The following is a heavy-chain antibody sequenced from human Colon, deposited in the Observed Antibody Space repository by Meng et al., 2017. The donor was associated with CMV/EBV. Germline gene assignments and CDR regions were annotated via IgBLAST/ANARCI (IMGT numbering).Heavy chain of an antibody. D-gene: IGHD3-3*01. CDR1: GFTVTTSW. J-gene: IGHJ4*02. CDR2: INGNGISV. V-gene: IGHV3-74*01. Sequence: GESLKISCAASGFTVTTSWMHWVRQAPGKGLDWVARINGNGISVSYADSVKGRFTISRDNSKNALYLEMSSLRTEDTALYYCAKAGGEIDDFWSGYYNFIDYWGQGTLVTVSS. CDR3: AKAGGEIDDFWSGYYNFIDY.